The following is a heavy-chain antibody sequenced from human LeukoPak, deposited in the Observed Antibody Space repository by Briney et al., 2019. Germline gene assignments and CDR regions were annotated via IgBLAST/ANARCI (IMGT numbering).Heavy chain of an antibody. CDR2: ISWNSGSI. Sequence: PGRSLRLSCAASGFTFDDYAMQWVRQAPGKGLEWVSGISWNSGSIGYADSVKGRFTISRDNAKNSLYLQMNSLRAEDTAVYYCAKDDRITMIVVVITSLDYWGRGTLVTVSS. CDR3: AKDDRITMIVVVITSLDY. D-gene: IGHD3-22*01. V-gene: IGHV3-9*01. CDR1: GFTFDDYA. J-gene: IGHJ4*02.